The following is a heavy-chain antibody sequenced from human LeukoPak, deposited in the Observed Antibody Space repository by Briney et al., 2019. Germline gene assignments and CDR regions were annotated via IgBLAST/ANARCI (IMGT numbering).Heavy chain of an antibody. D-gene: IGHD2/OR15-2a*01. V-gene: IGHV3-21*01. J-gene: IGHJ4*02. CDR2: ISSSSYI. CDR1: GFTFSSYS. CDR3: ARLPSNVAKVDY. Sequence: GGSLRLSCAASGFTFSSYSMNWVRQAPGKGLEWVSSISSSSYIYYADSVKGRFTISRDNAKNSLYLQMNSLRAEDTAVYYCARLPSNVAKVDYWGQGTLVTVSS.